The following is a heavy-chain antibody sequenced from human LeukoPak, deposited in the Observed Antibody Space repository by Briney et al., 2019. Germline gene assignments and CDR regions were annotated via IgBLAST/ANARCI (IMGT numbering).Heavy chain of an antibody. J-gene: IGHJ5*02. D-gene: IGHD3-22*01. V-gene: IGHV3-73*01. Sequence: GGSLRLSRGASGFTLSGSAMHWVRQASGKGLEWVGRIRSKANSYATAYAASVKGRFTISRDDSKNTAYLQMNSLKTEDTAVYYCTSLNYYDSSGYVPWGQGTLVTVSS. CDR2: IRSKANSYAT. CDR3: TSLNYYDSSGYVP. CDR1: GFTLSGSA.